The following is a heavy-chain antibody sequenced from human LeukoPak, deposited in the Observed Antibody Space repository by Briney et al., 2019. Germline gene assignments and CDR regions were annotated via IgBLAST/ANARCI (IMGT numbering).Heavy chain of an antibody. CDR3: ARDGEMATISGTDY. CDR2: INPHSGGT. J-gene: IGHJ4*02. Sequence: ASVKVSCKASGYTFTGYYMHWVRQAPGQGLDWMGWINPHSGGTNYAQKFQGRVTMTRDTSISTAYMELSRLRSDDTAVYYCARDGEMATISGTDYWGQGTLVTVSS. CDR1: GYTFTGYY. V-gene: IGHV1-2*02. D-gene: IGHD5-24*01.